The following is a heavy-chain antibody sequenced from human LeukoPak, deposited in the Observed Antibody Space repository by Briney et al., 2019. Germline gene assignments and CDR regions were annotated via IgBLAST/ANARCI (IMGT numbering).Heavy chain of an antibody. J-gene: IGHJ4*02. V-gene: IGHV4-59*01. CDR1: GGSISSYY. CDR3: ARFELLWFGGVNSGFDY. CDR2: VYYSGST. Sequence: SETLSLTCTVSGGSISSYYWSWIRQPPGKGLEWIGYVYYSGSTNYNPSLKSRVTISVDTSKNQFSLKPSSVTAADTAVYYCARFELLWFGGVNSGFDYWGQGTLVTVSS. D-gene: IGHD3-10*01.